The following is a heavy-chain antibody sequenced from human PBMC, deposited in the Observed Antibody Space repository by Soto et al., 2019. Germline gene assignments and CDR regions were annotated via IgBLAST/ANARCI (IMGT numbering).Heavy chain of an antibody. CDR3: AKSATVPAAIAY. V-gene: IGHV1-3*01. CDR1: GYPFTNYP. Sequence: ASVKVSCKASGYPFTNYPIQWVRQAPGQRLEWMGWINAGNGNTKYSQKFQGRVTITRDTSASTAYMELSSLRSEDTAVYYCAKSATVPAAIAYWGQGTLVTVSS. D-gene: IGHD2-2*02. CDR2: INAGNGNT. J-gene: IGHJ4*02.